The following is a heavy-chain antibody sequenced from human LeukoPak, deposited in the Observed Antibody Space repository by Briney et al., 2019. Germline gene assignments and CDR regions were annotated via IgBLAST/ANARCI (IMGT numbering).Heavy chain of an antibody. CDR2: IRYDGSNK. CDR1: GFTFSSYG. CDR3: AAEYYYDSSGYYEQH. V-gene: IGHV3-30*02. D-gene: IGHD3-22*01. J-gene: IGHJ1*01. Sequence: PGGSLRLSCAASGFTFSSYGVHWVRQAPGKGLEWVAFIRYDGSNKYYADSVKGRFTISRDNSKNTLYLQMNSLRAEDTAVHYCAAEYYYDSSGYYEQHWGQGTLVTVSS.